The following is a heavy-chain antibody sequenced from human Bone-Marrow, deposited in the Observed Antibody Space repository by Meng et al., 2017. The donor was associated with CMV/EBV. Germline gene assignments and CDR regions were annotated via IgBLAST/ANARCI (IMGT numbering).Heavy chain of an antibody. CDR1: GFTFSSYS. CDR3: ARFEGGWFDP. V-gene: IGHV3-21*04. Sequence: GGSLRLSCAASGFTFSSYSMNWVRQAPGKGLEWVSSISSSSSYIYYADSVKGRFTISRDNSKNTLYLQMNSLRAEDTAVYYCARFEGGWFDPWGQGTLVTVSS. CDR2: ISSSSSYI. D-gene: IGHD3-16*01. J-gene: IGHJ5*02.